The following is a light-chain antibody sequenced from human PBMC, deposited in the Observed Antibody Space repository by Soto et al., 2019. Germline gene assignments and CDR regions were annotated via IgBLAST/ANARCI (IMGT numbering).Light chain of an antibody. CDR3: QSYHSSYPYV. CDR1: GGSIASGY. CDR2: EDN. Sequence: NFMLTQPHSVSESPGKTVTISCTRSGGSIASGYVQWYRQRPGSAPTTVIYEDNQRPSGVPVRFSGSIDSSSNSASLTISGLQTEDEADYYCQSYHSSYPYVFGTGTKVTVL. V-gene: IGLV6-57*03. J-gene: IGLJ1*01.